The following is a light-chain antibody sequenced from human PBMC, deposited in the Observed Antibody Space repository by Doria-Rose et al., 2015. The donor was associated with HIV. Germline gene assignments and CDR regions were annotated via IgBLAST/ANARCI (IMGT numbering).Light chain of an antibody. Sequence: NYVSWYQHHSGKAPKLIIYDVTKRPSGVSYRFSGSKSGNTAYLTISGLQTEDEADYYCSAFTSSSTYVFGTGTMVTVL. CDR3: SAFTSSSTYV. V-gene: IGLV2-14*03. J-gene: IGLJ1*01. CDR1: NY. CDR2: DVT.